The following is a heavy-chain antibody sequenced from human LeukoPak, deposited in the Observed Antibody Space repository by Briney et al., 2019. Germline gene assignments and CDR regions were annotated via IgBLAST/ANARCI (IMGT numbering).Heavy chain of an antibody. V-gene: IGHV4-59*01. D-gene: IGHD3-22*01. J-gene: IGHJ4*02. CDR1: GGSISSYY. Sequence: SETLSLPCTGSGGSISSYYWSWIRQPPGKGLEWIGYIYYSGSTNYNPSLKSRVTISVDTSKNQFSLKLSSVTAADTAVYYCARGRRRLSYGSSGYYYAHDYFDYWGQGTLVTVSS. CDR2: IYYSGST. CDR3: ARGRRRLSYGSSGYYYAHDYFDY.